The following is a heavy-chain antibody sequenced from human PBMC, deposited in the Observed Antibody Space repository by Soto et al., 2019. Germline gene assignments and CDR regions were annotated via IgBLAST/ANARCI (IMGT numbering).Heavy chain of an antibody. CDR3: ARGVTARPLYYFDY. CDR2: IYYSGST. J-gene: IGHJ4*02. Sequence: ASETLSLTCTVSGGSISSGGYYWSWIRQHPGKGLEWIGYIYYSGSTYYNPSLKSRVTISVDTSKNQFSLKLSSVTAADTAVYYCARGVTARPLYYFDYWGQGTLVTAPQ. CDR1: GGSISSGGYY. D-gene: IGHD6-6*01. V-gene: IGHV4-31*03.